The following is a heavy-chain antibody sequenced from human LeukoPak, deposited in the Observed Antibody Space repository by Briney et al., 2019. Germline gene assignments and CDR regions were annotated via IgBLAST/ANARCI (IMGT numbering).Heavy chain of an antibody. CDR1: GGSISSYY. V-gene: IGHV4-59*01. Sequence: PSETLSLTYPVSGGSISSYYRRWIGQPPGRGLEWIGYIYYSGSINYNPSLKSRVTISVDTSKNQFSLTLSSVTAADTAVYYCAKVRVEASGAPFDNWIHRIMVTVSS. J-gene: IGHJ3*02. CDR2: IYYSGSI. CDR3: AKVRVEASGAPFDN. D-gene: IGHD2-15*01.